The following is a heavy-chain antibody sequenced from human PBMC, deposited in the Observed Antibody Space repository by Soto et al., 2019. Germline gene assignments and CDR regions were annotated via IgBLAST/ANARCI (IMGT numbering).Heavy chain of an antibody. V-gene: IGHV1-69*13. J-gene: IGHJ4*02. CDR2: IIPIFGTA. D-gene: IGHD3-22*01. CDR3: ARVNGDDSSGYYLDY. CDR1: GGTFSSYA. Sequence: GASVKVSCKASGGTFSSYAISWVRQAPGQGLEWMGGIIPIFGTANYAQKFQGRVTITADESTSTVYMELSSLRSEDTAVYYCARVNGDDSSGYYLDYWGQGTLVTVSS.